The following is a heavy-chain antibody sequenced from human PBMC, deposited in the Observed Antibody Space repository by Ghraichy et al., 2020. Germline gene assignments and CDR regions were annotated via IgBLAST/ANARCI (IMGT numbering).Heavy chain of an antibody. Sequence: GALRLSCAASGFTFKNYGMHWVRQAPGKGLEWVAVIWHDGSNTFYGDSMKGRFTISRDNSKNTLYLQMNSLRAEDTAVYFCARDPPSESGPVDHWGQGTLVTVSS. J-gene: IGHJ4*02. CDR3: ARDPPSESGPVDH. CDR2: IWHDGSNT. V-gene: IGHV3-33*01. D-gene: IGHD3-10*01. CDR1: GFTFKNYG.